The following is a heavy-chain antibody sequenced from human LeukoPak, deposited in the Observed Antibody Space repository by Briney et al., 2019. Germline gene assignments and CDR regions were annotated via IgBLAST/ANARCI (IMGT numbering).Heavy chain of an antibody. V-gene: IGHV3-23*01. D-gene: IGHD2-8*01. CDR2: ISDSGDYT. J-gene: IGHJ4*02. CDR3: AKDTSIGKYCTNGVCSPFDY. CDR1: GFTFSSYA. Sequence: AGGSLRLSCAGSGFTFSSYAMSWVRQAPGQGLEWVSVISDSGDYTSYADSVRGRFTISRDNSRNTQYLQMISLRPEDTAVYYCAKDTSIGKYCTNGVCSPFDYWGQGTLVTASS.